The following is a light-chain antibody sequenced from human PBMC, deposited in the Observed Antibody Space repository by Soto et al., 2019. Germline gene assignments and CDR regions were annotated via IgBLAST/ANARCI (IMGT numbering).Light chain of an antibody. CDR2: GAS. CDR1: QSVRSN. Sequence: VITQSPATLSVSPGERVTLSCRASQSVRSNLAWYQQKPGQSPRLLIYGASTRATGIPARFSGTGSGTEFTLTISRLEPEDFAVYYCQQYGSSPRTFGQGTKVDIK. V-gene: IGKV3-15*01. CDR3: QQYGSSPRT. J-gene: IGKJ1*01.